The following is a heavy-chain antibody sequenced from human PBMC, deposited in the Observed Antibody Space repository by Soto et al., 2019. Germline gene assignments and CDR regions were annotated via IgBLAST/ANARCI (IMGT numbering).Heavy chain of an antibody. Sequence: EVQLVESGGGLVKPGGSLRLSCAASGFTFSNAWMSWVRQAPGKGLEWVGRIKSKTDGGTTDYAAPVKGRFTISRDDSKNTLYLQMNSLKTEDTAVYYCTTPYYYDSSGYLYWGQGTLVTVSS. CDR3: TTPYYYDSSGYLY. V-gene: IGHV3-15*01. CDR2: IKSKTDGGTT. D-gene: IGHD3-22*01. J-gene: IGHJ4*02. CDR1: GFTFSNAW.